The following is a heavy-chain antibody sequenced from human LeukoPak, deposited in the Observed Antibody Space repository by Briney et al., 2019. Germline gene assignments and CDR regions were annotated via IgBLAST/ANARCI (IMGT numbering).Heavy chain of an antibody. CDR1: GFTVSSNY. V-gene: IGHV3-53*01. CDR2: IYSGGST. CDR3: ARQKGSLYGLDV. Sequence: GGSLRLSCAASGFTVSSNYMSWVRQAPGKGLEWVSVIYSGGSTYYADSVKGRFTISRDNSNNTLSIPMNSLRDEDTAVYYCARQKGSLYGLDVWGQGTTVTVSS. J-gene: IGHJ6*02.